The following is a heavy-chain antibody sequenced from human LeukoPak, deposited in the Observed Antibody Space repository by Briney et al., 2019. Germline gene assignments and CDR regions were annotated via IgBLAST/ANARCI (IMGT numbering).Heavy chain of an antibody. CDR3: ARQAAAGYNWFDP. D-gene: IGHD6-13*01. J-gene: IGHJ5*02. CDR1: GGSISSYY. V-gene: IGHV4-59*01. CDR2: IYYSGNT. Sequence: SETLSLTCTVSGGSISSYYWSWIRQPPGKGLEWIGYIYYSGNTNYNPSLKSRVTISVDTSKNQFSLRLSSVTAADTAVYYCARQAAAGYNWFDPWGQGTLVTV.